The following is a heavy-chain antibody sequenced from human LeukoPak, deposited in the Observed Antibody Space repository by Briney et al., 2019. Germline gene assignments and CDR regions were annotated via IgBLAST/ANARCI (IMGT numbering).Heavy chain of an antibody. CDR2: ISGSGGST. J-gene: IGHJ4*02. CDR3: ARIVGAPYYFDY. V-gene: IGHV3-23*01. Sequence: PGGSLRLSCAASGFTFSSYAMSWVRQAPGKGLEWVSAISGSGGSTYYADSVKSRFTISRDNSKNTLYLQMNSLRAEDTAVYYCARIVGAPYYFDYWGQGTLVTVSS. CDR1: GFTFSSYA. D-gene: IGHD1-26*01.